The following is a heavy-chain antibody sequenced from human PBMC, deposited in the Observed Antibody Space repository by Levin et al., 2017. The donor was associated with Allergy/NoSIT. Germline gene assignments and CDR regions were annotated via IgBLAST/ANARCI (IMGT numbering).Heavy chain of an antibody. Sequence: EASVKVSCKASGYTVTNYGISWVRQAPGQGPEWMGWVNGYNDNTNYAQKFQGRVTMITHRSTSTAYMELRSLRSDDTAVYYCARTRGLGAVPHGDYWGQGTLVTVSS. CDR3: ARTRGLGAVPHGDY. D-gene: IGHD3-16*01. V-gene: IGHV1-18*01. CDR2: VNGYNDNT. CDR1: GYTVTNYG. J-gene: IGHJ4*02.